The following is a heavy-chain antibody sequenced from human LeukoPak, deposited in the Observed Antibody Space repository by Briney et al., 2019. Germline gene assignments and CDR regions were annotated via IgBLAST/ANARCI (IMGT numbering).Heavy chain of an antibody. CDR2: IIPIFGTA. CDR3: AREYYYDSSGYFGINWFDP. Sequence: SVKVSCKASGGTFSSYAISWVRQAPGQGLEWMGRIIPIFGTANYAQKFQGRVTITADKSTSTAYMEPSSLRSEDTAVYYCAREYYYDSSGYFGINWFDPWGQGTLVTVSS. J-gene: IGHJ5*02. V-gene: IGHV1-69*06. D-gene: IGHD3-22*01. CDR1: GGTFSSYA.